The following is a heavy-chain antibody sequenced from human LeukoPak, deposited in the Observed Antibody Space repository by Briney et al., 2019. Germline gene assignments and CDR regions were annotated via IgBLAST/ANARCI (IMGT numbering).Heavy chain of an antibody. CDR1: GYTFTSYY. J-gene: IGHJ4*02. D-gene: IGHD5-18*01. V-gene: IGHV1-46*01. Sequence: ASVKVSCKASGYTFTSYYIHWVRQAPGEGLEWMGIINPSGGSTSYAQKFQGRVTMTRDMSTSTVYMELSSLRSEDTAVYYCARGDTAMVNFDYWGQGTLVTVSS. CDR3: ARGDTAMVNFDY. CDR2: INPSGGST.